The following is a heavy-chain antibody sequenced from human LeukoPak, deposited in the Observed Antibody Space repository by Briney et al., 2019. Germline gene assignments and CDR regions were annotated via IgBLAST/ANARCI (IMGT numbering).Heavy chain of an antibody. V-gene: IGHV4-59*01. CDR2: IYYSGST. D-gene: IGHD3-22*01. CDR3: ARSYDSRGYYSYGMDV. Sequence: SETLSLTCTVSGGSISSYYGAWIRQPPGKGLEWIGYIYYSGSTGYNPSLKSRVTISVDTSNNQFSLKLTSVTAADTAVYYCARSYDSRGYYSYGMDVWGQGTTVTVSS. J-gene: IGHJ6*02. CDR1: GGSISSYY.